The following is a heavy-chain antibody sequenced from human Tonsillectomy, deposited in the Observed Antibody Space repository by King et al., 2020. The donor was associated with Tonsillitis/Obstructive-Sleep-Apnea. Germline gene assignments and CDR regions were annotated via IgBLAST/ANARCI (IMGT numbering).Heavy chain of an antibody. CDR3: AKAHWGYCSSTSCRGIDY. Sequence: VQLVESGGGVVQPGRPLRLSCAASGFTFSSYGMHWVRQAPGKGLEWVAVILYDGSNKYYADSVKGRFTISRDNSKNTLYLQMNSLRAEDTAVYYCAKAHWGYCSSTSCRGIDYWGQGTLVTVSS. D-gene: IGHD2-2*01. J-gene: IGHJ4*02. CDR2: ILYDGSNK. CDR1: GFTFSSYG. V-gene: IGHV3-30*18.